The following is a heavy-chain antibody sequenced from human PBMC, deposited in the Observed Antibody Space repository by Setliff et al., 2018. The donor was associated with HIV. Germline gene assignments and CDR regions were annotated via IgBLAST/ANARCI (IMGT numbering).Heavy chain of an antibody. CDR1: GYTFTDYF. V-gene: IGHV1-2*02. CDR2: INPKSGAT. J-gene: IGHJ4*02. Sequence: ASVKVSCKTSGYTFTDYFIHWVRQAPGQGLEWMGWINPKSGATNFAQKFQDRVTMTRDTSINTAYMEVNRLRSDDTAIYYCARAYSANYRGGGHFDYWGQGTLVTVSS. D-gene: IGHD1-7*01. CDR3: ARAYSANYRGGGHFDY.